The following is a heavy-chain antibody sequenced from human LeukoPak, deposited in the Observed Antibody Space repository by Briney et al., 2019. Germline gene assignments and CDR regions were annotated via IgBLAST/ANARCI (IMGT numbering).Heavy chain of an antibody. D-gene: IGHD6-13*01. CDR2: INHSGST. J-gene: IGHJ4*02. CDR3: IRPRHYRSTIYFDY. CDR1: GGSFSGYY. V-gene: IGHV4-34*01. Sequence: PSETLSLTCAAYGGSFSGYYWSWIRQPPGKGLEWIGEINHSGSTNYNPSLKSRVTISVDTSKNQFSLKLSSVTAADTAVYYCIRPRHYRSTIYFDYWGQGTLVTVSS.